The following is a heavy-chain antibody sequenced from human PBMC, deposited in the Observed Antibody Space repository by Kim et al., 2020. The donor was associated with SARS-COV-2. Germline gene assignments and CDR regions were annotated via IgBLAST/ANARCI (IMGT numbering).Heavy chain of an antibody. J-gene: IGHJ6*02. Sequence: GGSLRLSCAASGFTFSSYGMHWVRQAPGKGLEWVAVISYDGSNKYYADSVKGRFTISRDNSKNTLYLQMNSLRAEDTAVYYCAKVKDYYGSGSGTYYYYGLVVWGQGTTVTVSS. CDR2: ISYDGSNK. CDR3: AKVKDYYGSGSGTYYYYGLVV. CDR1: GFTFSSYG. V-gene: IGHV3-30*18. D-gene: IGHD3-10*01.